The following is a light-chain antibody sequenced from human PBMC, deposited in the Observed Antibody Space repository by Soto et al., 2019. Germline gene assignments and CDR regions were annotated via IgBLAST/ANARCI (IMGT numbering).Light chain of an antibody. V-gene: IGKV1-5*01. CDR3: QQYNSYPRT. Sequence: DIQMTQSPSPLSASVGDRVTITCRASQSISSWWAWYQQKTGKAPKLLIYDASSLESGVPSRFSGSGSRTEFTLTISSLQPDDFATYYCQQYNSYPRTFGQGTKVEIK. J-gene: IGKJ1*01. CDR1: QSISSW. CDR2: DAS.